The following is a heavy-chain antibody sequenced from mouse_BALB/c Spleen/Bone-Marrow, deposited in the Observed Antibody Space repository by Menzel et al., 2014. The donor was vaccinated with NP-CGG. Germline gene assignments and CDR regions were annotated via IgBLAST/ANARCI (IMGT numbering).Heavy chain of an antibody. Sequence: VKLVESGPGLVAHSQSLSITCTVSGFSLTSYGVHWVRQPPGKGLEWLGVIWAGGSTNYNSALMSRLSISKDNPKSQVFLKMNSLQTDDTAMYYCARVIRYESYFDYWGQGTTLTVSS. J-gene: IGHJ2*01. CDR1: GFSLTSYG. CDR3: ARVIRYESYFDY. D-gene: IGHD2-14*01. V-gene: IGHV2-9*02. CDR2: IWAGGST.